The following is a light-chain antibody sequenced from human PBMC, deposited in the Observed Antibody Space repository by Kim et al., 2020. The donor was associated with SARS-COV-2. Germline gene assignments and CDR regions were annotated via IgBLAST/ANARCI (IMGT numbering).Light chain of an antibody. V-gene: IGKV3-11*01. CDR2: DAT. CDR3: QQRSDWPLLT. CDR1: QSVCSY. Sequence: SPGESAAPFCKASQSVCSYLAWYQEKPGQSPRLLNYDATNRAFGIPARFSGSGSGTDFILTISSLEPEDFAVYYCQQRSDWPLLTFGGGTKVDIK. J-gene: IGKJ4*01.